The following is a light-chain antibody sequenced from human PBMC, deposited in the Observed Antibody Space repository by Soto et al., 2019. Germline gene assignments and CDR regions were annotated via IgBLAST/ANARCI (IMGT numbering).Light chain of an antibody. CDR1: ESVVSSY. V-gene: IGKV3-20*01. J-gene: IGKJ5*01. CDR3: QQHGSYSIT. Sequence: EIMVTPSRATLSLSPGERATLACRAPESVVSSYLAWHQQKPGQTPRLLIYGASSRATGIPDRFSGSGSGTDFTLTISRLEPEDFAVYYCQQHGSYSITFGQGTRVEIK. CDR2: GAS.